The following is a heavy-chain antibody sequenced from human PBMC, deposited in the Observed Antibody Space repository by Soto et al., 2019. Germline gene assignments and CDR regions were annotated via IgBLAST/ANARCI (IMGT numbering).Heavy chain of an antibody. J-gene: IGHJ4*02. CDR3: ARGLYYYDSSGYWGY. D-gene: IGHD3-22*01. CDR2: ISSSSSTI. CDR1: GFTFSSYS. Sequence: EVQLVESGGGLVQPGGSLRLSCAASGFTFSSYSMNWVRQAPGKGLEWVSYISSSSSTIYYADSVKGRFTISRDNAKSSVYLQMNSLRDEDTAVYYCARGLYYYDSSGYWGYWGQGTLVTVSS. V-gene: IGHV3-48*02.